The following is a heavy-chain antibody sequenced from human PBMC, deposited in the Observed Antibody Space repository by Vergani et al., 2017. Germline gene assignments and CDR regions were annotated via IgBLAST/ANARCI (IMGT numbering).Heavy chain of an antibody. CDR1: GFTFSACP. Sequence: EVQLLQSGGGVIQPGGSVRLSCAASGFTFSACPMTWVRQAPGKGLEWVSAISARYPSTYYADSVKGRVTISRENSKNMLYLQMNSLRAEDTAVYYCARLSYDTTPYLQGGYDCWGQGTLVSVSS. CDR2: ISARYPST. J-gene: IGHJ4*02. V-gene: IGHV3-23*01. CDR3: ARLSYDTTPYLQGGYDC. D-gene: IGHD3-22*01.